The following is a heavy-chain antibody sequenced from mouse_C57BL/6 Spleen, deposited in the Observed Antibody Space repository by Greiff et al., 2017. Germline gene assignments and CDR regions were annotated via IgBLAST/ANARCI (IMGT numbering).Heavy chain of an antibody. CDR3: ARGGPYYYGSSLFDY. Sequence: QVQLQQSDAELVKPGASVKISCKVSGYTFTDHTIHWMKQRPEQGLEWIGYIYPTDGSTNYNEKFKGKATLTADKSSSTAYMQLNSLTSEDSAVYFCARGGPYYYGSSLFDYWGQGTTLTVSS. D-gene: IGHD1-1*01. CDR2: IYPTDGST. V-gene: IGHV1-78*01. J-gene: IGHJ2*01. CDR1: GYTFTDHT.